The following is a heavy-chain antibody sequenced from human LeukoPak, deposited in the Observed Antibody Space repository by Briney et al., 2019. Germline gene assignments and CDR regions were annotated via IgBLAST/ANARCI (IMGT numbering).Heavy chain of an antibody. CDR1: GGTFSSYA. CDR2: IIPIFGTA. Sequence: SVKVSCKASGGTFSSYAISWVRQAPGQGLEWMGGIIPIFGTANYAQKFQGRVTITADESTSTAYMELSSLRSDDTAVYYCASSPSLGEDPFDYWGQGTLVTVSS. V-gene: IGHV1-69*01. CDR3: ASSPSLGEDPFDY. D-gene: IGHD3-10*01. J-gene: IGHJ4*02.